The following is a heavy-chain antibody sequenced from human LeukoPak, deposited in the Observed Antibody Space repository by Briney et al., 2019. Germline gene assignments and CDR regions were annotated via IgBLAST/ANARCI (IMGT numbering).Heavy chain of an antibody. CDR2: ISRNGGRT. CDR3: VKDLPSGGGVDY. J-gene: IGHJ4*02. Sequence: PGGSLRLSCSASGFTFSTYAMHWVRQAPGKGLEYVSAISRNGGRTYYAGSVKGRFTISRDNSKNTMYLQMSSLRAEDTAVYYCVKDLPSGGGVDYWGQGTLVTVSS. D-gene: IGHD3-10*01. V-gene: IGHV3-64D*06. CDR1: GFTFSTYA.